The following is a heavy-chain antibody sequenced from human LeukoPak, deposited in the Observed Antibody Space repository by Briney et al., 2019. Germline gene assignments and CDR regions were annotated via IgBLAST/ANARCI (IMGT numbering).Heavy chain of an antibody. V-gene: IGHV4-61*01. CDR1: GGSVSSGTYY. CDR2: IYYTGST. Sequence: SETLSLTCTVSGGSVSSGTYYWSWIRQPPGKGLEWIGYIYYTGSTNYNPSLKSRVTISVDTSKNQFSLKLSSVTATDTAVYYCARGGYASGWYLDYWGQGTLVTVSS. D-gene: IGHD6-19*01. J-gene: IGHJ4*02. CDR3: ARGGYASGWYLDY.